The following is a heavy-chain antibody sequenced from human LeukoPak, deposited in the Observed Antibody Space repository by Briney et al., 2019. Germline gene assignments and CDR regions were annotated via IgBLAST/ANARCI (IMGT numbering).Heavy chain of an antibody. CDR3: ARERLGDYNYRGLDV. CDR1: GGSVSNDYYY. J-gene: IGHJ6*02. Sequence: SETLSLTCTVSGGSVSNDYYYWSWIRQPPGKGLEWIGYIYYSGSTNYNPSLKSRLSMSVDSSKDQFSLAVTSVTAADTAVYYCARERLGDYNYRGLDVWGRGTTVTVSS. V-gene: IGHV4-61*01. D-gene: IGHD1-26*01. CDR2: IYYSGST.